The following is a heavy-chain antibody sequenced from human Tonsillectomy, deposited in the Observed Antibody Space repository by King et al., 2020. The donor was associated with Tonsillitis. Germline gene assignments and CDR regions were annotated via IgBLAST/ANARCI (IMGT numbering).Heavy chain of an antibody. V-gene: IGHV1-8*01. Sequence: QLVQSGAEVKKPGASVKVSCKASGYTFTSYDINWVRQATGQGLEWMGWMNPNSGNTGYAQNFQGRVTMTRNTSISTAYMELSSLRSEDTAVYYCARPWRAASPLDGWYQIKSGVDYFDYWAREPWSPSPQ. D-gene: IGHD6-19*01. J-gene: IGHJ4*02. CDR3: ARPWRAASPLDGWYQIKSGVDYFDY. CDR2: MNPNSGNT. CDR1: GYTFTSYD.